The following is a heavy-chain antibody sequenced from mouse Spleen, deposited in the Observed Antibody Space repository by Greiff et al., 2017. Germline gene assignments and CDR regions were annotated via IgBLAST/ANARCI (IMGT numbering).Heavy chain of an antibody. D-gene: IGHD2-13*01. CDR3: ARGDSIYYGDSWFAY. CDR1: GFTFSSYA. Sequence: EVKLMESGGGLVKPGGSLKLSCAASGFTFSSYAMSWVRQTPEKRLEWVAAINSNGGSTYYPDTVKDRFTISRDNAKNTLYLQMSSLRSEDTALYYCARGDSIYYGDSWFAYWGQGTLVTVSA. J-gene: IGHJ3*01. CDR2: INSNGGST. V-gene: IGHV5-6-2*01.